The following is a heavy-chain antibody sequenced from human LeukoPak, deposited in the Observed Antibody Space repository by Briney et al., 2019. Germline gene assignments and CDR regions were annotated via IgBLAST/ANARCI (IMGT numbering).Heavy chain of an antibody. V-gene: IGHV4-59*01. Sequence: SETLSLTCTVSDGSISSYYWSWIRQPPGKGLEWIGYIYYSGSTNYNPSLKSRVTISVDTSKNQFSLKLSSVTAADTAVYYCARGSIGRIAVAGSHFDIWGQGTMVTVSS. J-gene: IGHJ3*02. D-gene: IGHD6-19*01. CDR2: IYYSGST. CDR1: DGSISSYY. CDR3: ARGSIGRIAVAGSHFDI.